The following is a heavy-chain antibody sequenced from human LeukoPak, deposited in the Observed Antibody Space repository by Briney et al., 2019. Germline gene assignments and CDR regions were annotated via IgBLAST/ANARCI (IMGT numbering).Heavy chain of an antibody. V-gene: IGHV5-51*01. D-gene: IGHD2-2*01. Sequence: GASLKISCKGSGYIFTSYWIGWVRQLPGKGLEWMGIIYPGDSDTRYSPSFQGQVTISADKSISTAYLQWSSLKASDTAMYYCARQELYCSSTSCYDYWGQGTLVTVSS. CDR3: ARQELYCSSTSCYDY. CDR2: IYPGDSDT. CDR1: GYIFTSYW. J-gene: IGHJ4*02.